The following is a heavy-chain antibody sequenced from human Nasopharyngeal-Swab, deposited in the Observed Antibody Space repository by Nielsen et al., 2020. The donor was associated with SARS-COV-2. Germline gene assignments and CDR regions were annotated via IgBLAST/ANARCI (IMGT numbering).Heavy chain of an antibody. CDR2: IYYSGST. CDR3: ARRADAFDI. V-gene: IGHV4-61*01. CDR1: GGSVSSGSYY. J-gene: IGHJ3*02. Sequence: SETLSLTCTVSGGSVSSGSYYWSWIRQPPGKGLEWIGYIYYSGSTNYNPSLKSRVTISVDTSKNQFSLKLSSVTAADTAVYYCARRADAFDIWGQGTMVTVSS.